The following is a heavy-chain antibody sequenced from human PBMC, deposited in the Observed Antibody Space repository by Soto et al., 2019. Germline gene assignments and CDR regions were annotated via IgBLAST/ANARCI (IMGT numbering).Heavy chain of an antibody. V-gene: IGHV5-51*01. Sequence: GASLKISCQTSGYTFSSNWIGWVRQMPGEGLEWLGIIYPSDSDTRYSPSFLGQVTISADKSIKTTYLQWSSLKASDTAIYFCASSVLVTSTMNYFDLWGQGTLVTVSS. CDR3: ASSVLVTSTMNYFDL. CDR2: IYPSDSDT. CDR1: GYTFSSNW. J-gene: IGHJ4*02. D-gene: IGHD2-8*02.